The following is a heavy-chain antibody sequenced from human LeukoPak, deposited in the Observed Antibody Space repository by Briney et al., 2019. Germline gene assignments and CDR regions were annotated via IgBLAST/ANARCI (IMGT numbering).Heavy chain of an antibody. V-gene: IGHV3-73*01. Sequence: QSGGSLRLSCAGSGFTFSGSAMHWVRQASGKGLEWVGRIRSKANSYATAYAASVKGRFTISRDDSKNTAYLQMNSLRTEDTAAYYCTRQPGIAVAGTLPRYYYGMDVWGQGTTVTVSS. CDR3: TRQPGIAVAGTLPRYYYGMDV. J-gene: IGHJ6*02. CDR2: IRSKANSYAT. D-gene: IGHD6-19*01. CDR1: GFTFSGSA.